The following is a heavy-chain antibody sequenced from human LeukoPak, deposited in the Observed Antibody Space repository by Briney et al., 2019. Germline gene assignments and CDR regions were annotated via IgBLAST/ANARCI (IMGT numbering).Heavy chain of an antibody. Sequence: GGSLRLSCAASGFTFSDYYMSWIRQAPGKGLEWVSYISSSGSTIYYADSVKGRFTISRDNAKNSLYLQMNSLRAEDTAVYYCAREVLRLWLDSYFDYWGQGTLVTVSS. CDR2: ISSSGSTI. D-gene: IGHD5-18*01. J-gene: IGHJ4*02. V-gene: IGHV3-11*01. CDR3: AREVLRLWLDSYFDY. CDR1: GFTFSDYY.